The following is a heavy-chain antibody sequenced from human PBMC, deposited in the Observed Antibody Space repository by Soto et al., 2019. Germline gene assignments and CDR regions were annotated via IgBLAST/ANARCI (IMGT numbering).Heavy chain of an antibody. V-gene: IGHV4-34*01. CDR1: GGSFSGYY. CDR3: ARAPRAAAPFDP. D-gene: IGHD6-13*01. J-gene: IGHJ5*02. Sequence: QVQLQQWGAGLWKPSETLSLTCAVYGGSFSGYYWNWIRQPPGKGLEWIGEVDHSGSTNYNPSLKSRVTISLDTYKNQFSLNLSSVTAADTAVYYCARAPRAAAPFDPWGQGTLVTVSS. CDR2: VDHSGST.